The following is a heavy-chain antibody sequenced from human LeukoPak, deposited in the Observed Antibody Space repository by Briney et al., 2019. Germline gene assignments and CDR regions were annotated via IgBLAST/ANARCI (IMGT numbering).Heavy chain of an antibody. Sequence: ASVKVSCKASGYTFTSYYMHWVRQAPGQGLEWMGIINPSGGSTSHAQKFQGRVTMTRDTSTSTVYMELSSLRSEDTAVYYCARDSSLLLWFGEAHPPAYWGQGTLVTVSS. V-gene: IGHV1-46*01. J-gene: IGHJ4*02. CDR1: GYTFTSYY. CDR3: ARDSSLLLWFGEAHPPAY. D-gene: IGHD3-10*01. CDR2: INPSGGST.